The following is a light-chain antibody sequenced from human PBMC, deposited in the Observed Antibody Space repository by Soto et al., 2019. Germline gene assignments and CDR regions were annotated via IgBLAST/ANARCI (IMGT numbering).Light chain of an antibody. CDR3: QQYGSSGT. Sequence: EVVLTQSPGPLYLSPGERATLSCRASQSVSNNYLAWYQQKPGQAPRLLIYGASNRATGIPDRFSGSGSGTDFTLTFSRLEPEDIAVYYCQQYGSSGTFGQGAKVDIK. CDR2: GAS. CDR1: QSVSNNY. J-gene: IGKJ1*01. V-gene: IGKV3-20*01.